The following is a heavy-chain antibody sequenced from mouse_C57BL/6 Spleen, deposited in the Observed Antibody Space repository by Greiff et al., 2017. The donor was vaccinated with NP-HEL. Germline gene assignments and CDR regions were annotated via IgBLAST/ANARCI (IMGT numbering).Heavy chain of an antibody. D-gene: IGHD1-1*01. Sequence: EVQLQQSGPGLVKPSQSLSLTCSVTGYSITSGYYWNWIRQFPGNKLEWMGYISYDGSNNYNPSLKNRISITRDTSKNQFFLKLNSVTTEDTATYYCARVKVYYYGSSYEDYWGQGTTLTVSS. CDR1: GYSITSGYY. CDR2: ISYDGSN. V-gene: IGHV3-6*01. CDR3: ARVKVYYYGSSYEDY. J-gene: IGHJ2*01.